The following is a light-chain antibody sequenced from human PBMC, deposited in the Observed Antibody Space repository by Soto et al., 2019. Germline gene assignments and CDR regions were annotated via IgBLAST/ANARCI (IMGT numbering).Light chain of an antibody. Sequence: DIVMTQSPESLAVSLGERATINCKSSQSVLYSPNNKNYLAWYQQKQGQPPRLLIYWAYIRESGVPDRFRGSGSGTDFTLDISSLQAEDVAVYFCQQFYNTPLTFGGGTKVEI. CDR3: QQFYNTPLT. J-gene: IGKJ4*01. CDR1: QSVLYSPNNKNY. CDR2: WAY. V-gene: IGKV4-1*01.